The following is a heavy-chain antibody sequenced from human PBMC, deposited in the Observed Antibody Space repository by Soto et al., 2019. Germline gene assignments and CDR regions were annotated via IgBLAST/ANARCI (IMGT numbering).Heavy chain of an antibody. J-gene: IGHJ4*02. CDR1: GYTFTGYY. D-gene: IGHD1-26*01. V-gene: IGHV1-2*02. CDR2: INPNSGGT. CDR3: ARDDLVRASDY. Sequence: ATVKFSCKASGYTFTGYYMHWVRQAPGQGLEWMGWINPNSGGTNYAQKFQGRVTMTRDTSISTAYMELSRLRSDDTAVYYCARDDLVRASDYWGQGTLVTVSS.